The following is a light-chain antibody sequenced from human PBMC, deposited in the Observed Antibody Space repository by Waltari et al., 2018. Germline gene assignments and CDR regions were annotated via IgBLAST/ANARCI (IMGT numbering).Light chain of an antibody. J-gene: IGLJ1*01. V-gene: IGLV1-40*01. CDR1: SSNIGAGYD. CDR3: QSYDSSLSGYV. CDR2: GNS. Sequence: SVLTQPPSVSGAPGRRVTISCTWSSSNIGAGYDVNWYQHLPGRAPKLLIYGNSVRPAGVPDRVSGAKSGTSPALAITGLQAEDEADYYCQSYDSSLSGYVFGTGTKVTVL.